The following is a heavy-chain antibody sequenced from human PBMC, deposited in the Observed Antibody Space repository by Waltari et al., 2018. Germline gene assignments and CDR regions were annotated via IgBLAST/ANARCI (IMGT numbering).Heavy chain of an antibody. Sequence: QVQLQESGPGLVKPSETLSLTCTVSGGSISSYYWSWIRQPPGKGLEWIGYIYYSGSTYYNPSLKSRVTISVDTSKNQFSLKLSSVTAADTAVYYCAREEGVLWYFDLWGRGTLVTVSS. CDR2: IYYSGST. CDR3: AREEGVLWYFDL. CDR1: GGSISSYY. V-gene: IGHV4-4*08. J-gene: IGHJ2*01.